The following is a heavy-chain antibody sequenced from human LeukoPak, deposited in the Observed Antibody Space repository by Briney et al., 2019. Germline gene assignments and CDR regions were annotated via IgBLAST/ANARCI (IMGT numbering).Heavy chain of an antibody. Sequence: PGGSLRLSCAASGFTFSSYWMSWVRQAPGKGLEWVANIKQDGSVKYYVDSVKGRFTISRDNAKNSLYLQMNSLRAEDTAVYYCARESAVAAHDYWGQGTLVTVSS. V-gene: IGHV3-7*01. CDR3: ARESAVAAHDY. CDR1: GFTFSSYW. CDR2: IKQDGSVK. J-gene: IGHJ4*02. D-gene: IGHD6-19*01.